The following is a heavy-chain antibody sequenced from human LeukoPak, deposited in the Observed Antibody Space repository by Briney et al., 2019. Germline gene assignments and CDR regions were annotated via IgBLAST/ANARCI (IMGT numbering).Heavy chain of an antibody. J-gene: IGHJ4*02. CDR2: ITSTPNTYAT. Sequence: PGGSLRLSCAASGFTFSNAWMSWVRQAPGKGLEWVGRITSTPNTYATVYAASVRGRFTISRDDSKNTAYLQMNTLKSEDTAVYYCAGGSGWYSPDYWGQGALVTVSS. CDR1: GFTFSNAW. V-gene: IGHV3-73*01. D-gene: IGHD6-19*01. CDR3: AGGSGWYSPDY.